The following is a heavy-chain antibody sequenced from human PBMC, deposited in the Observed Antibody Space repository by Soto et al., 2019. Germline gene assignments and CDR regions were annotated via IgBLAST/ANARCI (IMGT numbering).Heavy chain of an antibody. V-gene: IGHV3-53*01. CDR3: ASRSYGYEEFYYYGMDV. CDR1: GFTFSNAW. J-gene: IGHJ6*02. Sequence: PGGSLRLSCAASGFTFSNAWMSWVRQAPGKGLEWVSVIYSGGSTYYADSVKGRFTISRDNSKNTLYLQMNSLRAEDTAVYYCASRSYGYEEFYYYGMDVWGQGTTVTVSS. D-gene: IGHD5-18*01. CDR2: IYSGGST.